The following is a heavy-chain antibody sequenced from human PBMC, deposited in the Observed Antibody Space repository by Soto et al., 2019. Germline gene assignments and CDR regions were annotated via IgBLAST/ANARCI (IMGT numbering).Heavy chain of an antibody. CDR1: GGTFSSYT. Sequence: QVQLVQSGAAVKKPGSSVKVSCKASGGTFSSYTISWVRQAPGQGLEWMGRIIPILGIANYAQKFQGRVTITADKSTSTAYMELSSLRSEDTAVYYCASSEYCGGDCYSDYWGQGTLVTVSS. CDR2: IIPILGIA. V-gene: IGHV1-69*02. CDR3: ASSEYCGGDCYSDY. J-gene: IGHJ4*02. D-gene: IGHD2-21*02.